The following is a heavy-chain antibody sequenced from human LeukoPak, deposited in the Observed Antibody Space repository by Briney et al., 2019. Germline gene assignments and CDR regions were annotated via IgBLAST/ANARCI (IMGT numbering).Heavy chain of an antibody. V-gene: IGHV4-39*01. CDR1: GGSISRSDYY. D-gene: IGHD2/OR15-2a*01. CDR2: IYYNGNT. CDR3: ASHRRYTTGSEEFDY. J-gene: IGHJ4*02. Sequence: PSETLSLTCTVSGGSISRSDYYGAWIRQPPGKGLEWIGSIYYNGNTYYNPSLKSRVTISVDMSNNQFSLKLSSVTAADTAVYYCASHRRYTTGSEEFDYWGQGTLVTVSS.